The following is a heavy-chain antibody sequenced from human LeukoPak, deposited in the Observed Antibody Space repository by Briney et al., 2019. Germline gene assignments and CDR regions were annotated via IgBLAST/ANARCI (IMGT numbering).Heavy chain of an antibody. CDR2: IYYDGSA. CDR1: SDSIYGSSHY. CDR3: ARLELSYVDF. V-gene: IGHV4-39*01. J-gene: IGHJ4*02. Sequence: SETLSLTCSVSSDSIYGSSHYWAWIRQPPGKGLEWVASIYYDGSAYYSPSLKSRVTISIDTSKNQFSLRLKSATAADTAVYYCARLELSYVDFWGQGTPVTVSS. D-gene: IGHD1-7*01.